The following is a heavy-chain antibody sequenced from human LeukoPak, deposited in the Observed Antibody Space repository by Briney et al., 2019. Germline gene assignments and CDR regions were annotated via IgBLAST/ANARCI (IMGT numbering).Heavy chain of an antibody. CDR2: IYHSGST. D-gene: IGHD3-10*01. Sequence: SETLSLTCTVSGYSISSGYYWGWIRQPPGKGLEWIGSIYHSGSTYYNPSLKSRVTISVDTSKNQFSLKLSSVTAADTAVYYCARAGDYYGSGSPYYFDYWGQGTLVTVSS. V-gene: IGHV4-38-2*02. CDR3: ARAGDYYGSGSPYYFDY. CDR1: GYSISSGYY. J-gene: IGHJ4*02.